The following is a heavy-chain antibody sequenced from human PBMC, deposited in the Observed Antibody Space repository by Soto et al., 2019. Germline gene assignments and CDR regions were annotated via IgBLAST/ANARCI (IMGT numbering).Heavy chain of an antibody. V-gene: IGHV3-23*01. CDR2: ISGSGGST. Sequence: GGSLRLSCAASGFTFSSYAMSWVRQAPGKGLEWVSAISGSGGSTYYADSVKGQFTISRDNSKNTLYLQMNSLRAEDTAVYYCAKAPRGQIQGVPAFDIWGQGTMVTVSS. CDR3: AKAPRGQIQGVPAFDI. CDR1: GFTFSSYA. J-gene: IGHJ3*02. D-gene: IGHD2-2*01.